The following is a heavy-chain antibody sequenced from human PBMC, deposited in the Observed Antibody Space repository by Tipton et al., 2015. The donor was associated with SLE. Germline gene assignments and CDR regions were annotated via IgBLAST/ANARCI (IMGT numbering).Heavy chain of an antibody. CDR2: ISYSGST. CDR3: ARHSDSGWYYFDY. V-gene: IGHV4-59*08. CDR1: GGSISSYY. D-gene: IGHD6-19*01. Sequence: TLSLTCTLFGGSISSYYWTWIRQAPGKGLEWIAYISYSGSTNYSPSLKSRVTISVDTSKNQFSLKLSSVTAADTAVYYCARHSDSGWYYFDYWGQGTLVTVSS. J-gene: IGHJ4*02.